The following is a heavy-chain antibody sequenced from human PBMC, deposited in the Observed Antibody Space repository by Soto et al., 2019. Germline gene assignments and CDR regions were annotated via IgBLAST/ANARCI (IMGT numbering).Heavy chain of an antibody. CDR2: TYYRSKWYN. CDR3: ARVAWARQEHSGYDRYYYYYMDV. V-gene: IGHV6-1*01. J-gene: IGHJ6*03. CDR1: GDSVSSNSAA. D-gene: IGHD5-12*01. Sequence: SQTLSLTCAISGDSVSSNSAAWNWIRQSPSRGLEWLGRTYYRSKWYNDYAVSVKSRITINPDTSKNQFSLQLNSVTPEDTAVYYCARVAWARQEHSGYDRYYYYYMDVWGKGTTVTVSS.